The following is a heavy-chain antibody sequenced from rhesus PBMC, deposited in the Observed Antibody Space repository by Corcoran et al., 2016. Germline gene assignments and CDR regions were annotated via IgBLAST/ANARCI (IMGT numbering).Heavy chain of an antibody. CDR1: GFTFSSYG. J-gene: IGHJ3*01. Sequence: EVQLVETGGGLVQPGGSLKLSCASSGFTFSSYGMSGVRQAPGKGLELVSVINCGGGSTYSADSVRGRFTSSRDNSKSTLSLQMNSLRAEDTAVYYCAKALPTYYNFWAGPFDFWGQGLRVTVSS. D-gene: IGHD3-3*01. V-gene: IGHV3S5*01. CDR2: INCGGGST. CDR3: AKALPTYYNFWAGPFDF.